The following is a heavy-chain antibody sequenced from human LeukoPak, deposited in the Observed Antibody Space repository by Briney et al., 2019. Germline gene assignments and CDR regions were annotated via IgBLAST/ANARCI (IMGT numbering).Heavy chain of an antibody. CDR2: INQLGSEN. CDR1: GFTFRTMG. CDR3: ASDRGALDI. D-gene: IGHD3-10*01. Sequence: GGSLRLSGVASGFTFRTMGMSWGRQAPGKGLEWVANINQLGSENDNVDTVKGRFIIFRDNDQKSLFLQMNSLRAEDTAVYYCASDRGALDIWGQGTMVTVSS. V-gene: IGHV3-7*05. J-gene: IGHJ3*02.